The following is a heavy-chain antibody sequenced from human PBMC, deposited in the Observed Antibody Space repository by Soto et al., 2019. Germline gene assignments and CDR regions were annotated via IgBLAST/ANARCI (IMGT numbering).Heavy chain of an antibody. J-gene: IGHJ6*02. V-gene: IGHV1-46*01. CDR3: ARSPTTVVTPFYYYGMDV. CDR2: INPSGGST. CDR1: GYTFTSYY. D-gene: IGHD4-17*01. Sequence: ASVKVSCKASGYTFTSYYMHWVRQAPGQGLEWMGIINPSGGSTSYAQKFQGRVTMTRDTSTSTVYMELSSLRAEDTAVYYCARSPTTVVTPFYYYGMDVWGQGTTVTVSS.